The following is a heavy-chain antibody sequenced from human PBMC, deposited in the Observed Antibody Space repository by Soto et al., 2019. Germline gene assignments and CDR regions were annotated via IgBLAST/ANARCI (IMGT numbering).Heavy chain of an antibody. CDR1: GGSISSSDYY. D-gene: IGHD3-10*01. J-gene: IGHJ6*02. CDR3: ARDRNYYGSGSYYKDYYYGMDV. Sequence: PSETLSLTXTVSGGSISSSDYYWSWVRQPPGKGLEWIGYISYSGRTYYNPSLKSRVIISLDTSKNQFSLKLSSVSAADTAVYYCARDRNYYGSGSYYKDYYYGMDVWGQGTTVTVS. V-gene: IGHV4-30-4*01. CDR2: ISYSGRT.